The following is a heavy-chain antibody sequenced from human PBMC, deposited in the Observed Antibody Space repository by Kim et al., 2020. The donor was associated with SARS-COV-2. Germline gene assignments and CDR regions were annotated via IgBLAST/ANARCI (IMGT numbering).Heavy chain of an antibody. CDR3: ASEAVASINYYYYYGMDV. Sequence: SETLSLTCTVSGGSISSSGYYWGWIRQPPGKGLEWIGSIYYSGSTYYNPSLKSRATISVDTSKNQFSLKLSSVTAADTAVYYCASEAVASINYYYYYGMDVWGQGTTVTVSS. D-gene: IGHD6-19*01. CDR2: IYYSGST. V-gene: IGHV4-39*01. J-gene: IGHJ6*02. CDR1: GGSISSSGYY.